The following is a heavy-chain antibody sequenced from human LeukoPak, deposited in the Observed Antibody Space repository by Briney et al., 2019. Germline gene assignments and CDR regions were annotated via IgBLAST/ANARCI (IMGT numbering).Heavy chain of an antibody. CDR3: AKLEEARQRQIGWEALYYYDSSGAYENAFDI. D-gene: IGHD3-22*01. CDR2: ISGSGGST. V-gene: IGHV3-23*01. Sequence: PGGSLRLSCAASGFTFSSYAMSWVRQAPGKGLEWVSAISGSGGSTYYADSVKGRFTISRDNSKNTLYLQMNSLRAEDTAVYYCAKLEEARQRQIGWEALYYYDSSGAYENAFDIWGQGTMVTVSS. J-gene: IGHJ3*02. CDR1: GFTFSSYA.